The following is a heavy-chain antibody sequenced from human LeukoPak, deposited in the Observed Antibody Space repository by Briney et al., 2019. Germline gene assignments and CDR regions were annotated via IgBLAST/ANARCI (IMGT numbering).Heavy chain of an antibody. CDR3: ARGESFAFDV. Sequence: GGSLRLSCAASGFTFSSYAMSWVRQAPGKGLEWVSAISGSGGSTYYADSVKGRFTISRDNSRNTMYLQMNSLRAEDTAVYYCARGESFAFDVWGQGTMVTVSS. CDR2: ISGSGGST. V-gene: IGHV3-23*01. CDR1: GFTFSSYA. J-gene: IGHJ3*01.